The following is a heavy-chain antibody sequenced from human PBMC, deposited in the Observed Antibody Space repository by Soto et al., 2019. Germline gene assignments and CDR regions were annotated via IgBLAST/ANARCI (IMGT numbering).Heavy chain of an antibody. D-gene: IGHD1-26*01. CDR2: IIPIFGTA. Sequence: SVKVSCKASGGTFSSYAISWVRQAPGQGLEWMGGIIPIFGTANYAQKFQGRVTITADESTSTAYMELSSLRSEDTAVYYCARGDSGSYYDALDIWGQGTMVTVSS. V-gene: IGHV1-69*13. CDR1: GGTFSSYA. J-gene: IGHJ3*02. CDR3: ARGDSGSYYDALDI.